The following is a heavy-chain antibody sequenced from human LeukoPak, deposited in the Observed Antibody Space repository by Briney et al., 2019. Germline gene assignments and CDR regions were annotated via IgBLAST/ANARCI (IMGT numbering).Heavy chain of an antibody. CDR1: GYTFTGYY. CDR2: INLNSGAT. CDR3: ASWAGGNEPVTSFDY. D-gene: IGHD1-14*01. Sequence: ASVKVSCKPSGYTFTGYYMHRMRQAPGQGLEWMGWINLNSGATNYAQKYQGRVTMTRDTSISTAYMELSRLRSDDTAIYYCASWAGGNEPVTSFDYWGQGTLVTVSS. J-gene: IGHJ4*02. V-gene: IGHV1-2*02.